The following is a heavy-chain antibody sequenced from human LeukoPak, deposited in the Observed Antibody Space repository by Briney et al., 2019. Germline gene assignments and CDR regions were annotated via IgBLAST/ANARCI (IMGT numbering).Heavy chain of an antibody. CDR3: ARNTPTYYYGSGRRNRYYYYYYMDV. CDR1: GGSFGGYY. D-gene: IGHD3-10*01. J-gene: IGHJ6*03. Sequence: SETLSLTCAVYGGSFGGYYWSWIRQPPGKGLEWVWEINHSGSTNYNPSLKSRVSISVDTSKNQFSLMLSSVTAADTAVYYCARNTPTYYYGSGRRNRYYYYYYMDVWGKGTTVTVSS. V-gene: IGHV4-34*01. CDR2: INHSGST.